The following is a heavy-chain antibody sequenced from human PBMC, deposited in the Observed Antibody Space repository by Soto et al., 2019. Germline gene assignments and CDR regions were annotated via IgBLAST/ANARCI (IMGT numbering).Heavy chain of an antibody. V-gene: IGHV3-53*01. CDR3: ARESSWSGWFVH. Sequence: EVQLGESGGGLTQPGESLRLSCAASGFTVSDNYMSWVRQAPGKGLEWVSTIYTDGSTRYADSVKDRFTIFRDNPTNTLHLQMNSLRAEDMAVYYCARESSWSGWFVHWGQGTLVTVSP. J-gene: IGHJ5*02. CDR2: IYTDGST. CDR1: GFTVSDNY. D-gene: IGHD3-3*01.